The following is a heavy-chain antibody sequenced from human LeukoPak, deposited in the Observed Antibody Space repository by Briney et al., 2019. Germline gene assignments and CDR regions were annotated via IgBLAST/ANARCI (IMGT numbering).Heavy chain of an antibody. CDR1: GGTFSSYA. CDR3: ARDGGDYATNAFDI. Sequence: SVKVSCKASGGTFSSYAISWVRQAPGQGLEWMGGIIPIFGTANYAQKFQGRVTITADESTSTAYMELSSLRSEDTAVYYCARDGGDYATNAFDIWGQGTMVTVSS. CDR2: IIPIFGTA. J-gene: IGHJ3*02. D-gene: IGHD4-17*01. V-gene: IGHV1-69*13.